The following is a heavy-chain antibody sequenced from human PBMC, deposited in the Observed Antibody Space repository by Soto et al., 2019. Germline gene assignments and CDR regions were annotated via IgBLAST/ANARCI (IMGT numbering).Heavy chain of an antibody. V-gene: IGHV3-11*01. CDR1: GFTFSDYY. J-gene: IGHJ4*02. CDR2: ISSGGNTI. Sequence: QVQLVESGGDSVKPGGSLRLSCAASGFTFSDYYMSWVRQAPGKGLEWISYISSGGNTILYADSVRGRFTISRDNARNSLFLQMDILRAEDTAVYYCARDQTEAALDYWGQGTLVTVSS. CDR3: ARDQTEAALDY.